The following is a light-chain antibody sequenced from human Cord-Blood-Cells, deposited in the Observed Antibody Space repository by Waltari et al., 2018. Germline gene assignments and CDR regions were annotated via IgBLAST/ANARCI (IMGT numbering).Light chain of an antibody. V-gene: IGLV2-14*01. CDR2: DVS. J-gene: IGLJ1*01. CDR3: SSYTSSSTYV. CDR1: SSDAGGYNY. Sequence: QSSLTQPASVSGSPGQSITISCTATSSDAGGYNYVSWYQQHPGKAPKLMIYDVSKRPSGVSNRFSGSKSGNTASLTISGLQAEDEADYYCSSYTSSSTYVFGTGTKVTVL.